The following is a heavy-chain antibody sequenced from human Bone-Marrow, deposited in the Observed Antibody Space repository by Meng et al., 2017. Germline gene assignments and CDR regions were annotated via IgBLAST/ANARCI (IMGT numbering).Heavy chain of an antibody. CDR1: GGSISSYY. Sequence: SETLSFTCTVPGGSISSYYWSWIRQPAGKGLEWIGRIYTSGSTNYNPSLKSRVTMSVDTSKNQFSLKLSSVTAADTAVYYCARDQRGLGWLQRKGAFDIWGQGTMVTVSS. J-gene: IGHJ3*02. CDR2: IYTSGST. CDR3: ARDQRGLGWLQRKGAFDI. V-gene: IGHV4-4*07. D-gene: IGHD5-24*01.